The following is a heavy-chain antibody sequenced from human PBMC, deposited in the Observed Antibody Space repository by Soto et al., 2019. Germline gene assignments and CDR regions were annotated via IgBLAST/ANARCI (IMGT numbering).Heavy chain of an antibody. D-gene: IGHD3-3*01. CDR3: ASGRYYDFYAGYYGMDV. CDR1: GFTFDDYA. CDR2: ISGSGGST. V-gene: IGHV3-23*04. Sequence: EVQLVESGGGLVQPGRSLRLSCAASGFTFDDYAMHWVRQAPGKGLAWVSAISGSGGSTYYADSVKGRFTISRDNSQNTLYLQMSSLRAEDTAVYYCASGRYYDFYAGYYGMDVWGQGTTVTVSS. J-gene: IGHJ6*02.